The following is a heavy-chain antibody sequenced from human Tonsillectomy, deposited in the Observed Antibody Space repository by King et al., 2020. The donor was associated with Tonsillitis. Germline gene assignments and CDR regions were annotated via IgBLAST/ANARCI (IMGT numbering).Heavy chain of an antibody. CDR3: ARRHYDLWSNFDF. J-gene: IGHJ4*02. D-gene: IGHD3-3*01. Sequence: VQLVESGGGLVQPGGSLRLSCAGSGFTFSSYSMNWVRQAPGKGLEWISYISSGGSATYYADSVKGRFTISRDNAKDSVYLQMNSLRAEDTAVYYCARRHYDLWSNFDFWGQGTLVTVSS. CDR2: ISSGGSAT. CDR1: GFTFSSYS. V-gene: IGHV3-48*01.